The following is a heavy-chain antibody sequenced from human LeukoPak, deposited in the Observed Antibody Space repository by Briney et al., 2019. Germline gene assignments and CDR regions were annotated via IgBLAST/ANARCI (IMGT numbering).Heavy chain of an antibody. CDR2: IKQDGSEQ. Sequence: GGSLRLSCGASGFSFSMFWMTWVRQAPGKGLEWGANIKQDGSEQYYVDSVTRRFTISRDNAKSSLYLQMNRLRVEDTAVYYCARLADYDYVWGSDFWGQGTLVTVSS. J-gene: IGHJ4*02. D-gene: IGHD3-16*01. V-gene: IGHV3-7*01. CDR1: GFSFSMFW. CDR3: ARLADYDYVWGSDF.